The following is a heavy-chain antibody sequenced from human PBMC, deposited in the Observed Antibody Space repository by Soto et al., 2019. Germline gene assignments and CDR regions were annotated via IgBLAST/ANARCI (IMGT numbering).Heavy chain of an antibody. CDR2: INPNSGGT. Sequence: GASVKVSCKASGYTFTGYYIHWVRQAPGQGLEWMGWINPNSGGTKYPQKFQGRVTMTRDTSISTVYMSLTGLKSDDTAVYFCAIDLAKGGRTAGFDFCGQGTLVTVSS. CDR1: GYTFTGYY. CDR3: AIDLAKGGRTAGFDF. V-gene: IGHV1-2*02. J-gene: IGHJ4*02.